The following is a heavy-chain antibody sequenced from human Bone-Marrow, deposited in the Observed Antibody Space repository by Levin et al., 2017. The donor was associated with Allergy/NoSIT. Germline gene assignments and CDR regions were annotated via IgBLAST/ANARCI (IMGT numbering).Heavy chain of an antibody. V-gene: IGHV1-2*02. J-gene: IGHJ4*02. D-gene: IGHD1-1*01. CDR1: GYTFTDYY. Sequence: GASVKVSCKTSGYTFTDYYIHWVRQAPGQGLQWVGWINPRRGNTKYAEKFQGRVTVSRDTLISTAYLEVSRLGPDDTAVYFCARAFCVGTTCQPYLDHWGQGTLVTVSS. CDR2: INPRRGNT. CDR3: ARAFCVGTTCQPYLDH.